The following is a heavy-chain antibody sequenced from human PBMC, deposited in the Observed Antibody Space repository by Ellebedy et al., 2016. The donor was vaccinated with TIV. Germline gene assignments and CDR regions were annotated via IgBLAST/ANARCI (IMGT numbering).Heavy chain of an antibody. J-gene: IGHJ5*02. D-gene: IGHD3-3*01. Sequence: ASVKVSXXASGGTFSSYAIIWVRQAPGQGLEWMGWISAYNGNTNYAQKLQGRVTMTTDTSTSTVYMELKSLRSDDTAVYYCSRDRPMTIGWFDPWGQGTLVTVSS. CDR1: GGTFSSYA. CDR3: SRDRPMTIGWFDP. CDR2: ISAYNGNT. V-gene: IGHV1-18*01.